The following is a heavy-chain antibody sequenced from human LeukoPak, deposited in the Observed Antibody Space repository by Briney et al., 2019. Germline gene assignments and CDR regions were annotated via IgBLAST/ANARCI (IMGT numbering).Heavy chain of an antibody. CDR3: ARVGYSGWNLEY. D-gene: IGHD5-12*01. CDR1: GGSISSYY. CDR2: IYTSGST. Sequence: SETLSLTCTVSGGSISSYYWSWIRQPAGKGLEWIRRIYTSGSTNYNPSLKSRVTMSVDTSKNQFSLTLSSGTPADTAVYYCARVGYSGWNLEYWGQETQVTVSS. V-gene: IGHV4-4*07. J-gene: IGHJ4*02.